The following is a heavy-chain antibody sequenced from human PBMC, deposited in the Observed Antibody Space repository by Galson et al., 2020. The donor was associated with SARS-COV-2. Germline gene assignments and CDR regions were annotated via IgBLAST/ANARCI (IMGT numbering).Heavy chain of an antibody. CDR3: ARDPDLHHYDH. CDR1: GITVSSNY. Sequence: GESLKISCAASGITVSSNYMNWVRQAPGKGLEWVSVIYIGGSTYYADSVKGRFTISRDNSKNTLYLQMNSLRAEDTAVYYCARDPDLHHYDHWGQGTLVTVSS. D-gene: IGHD3-22*01. J-gene: IGHJ4*02. V-gene: IGHV3-53*01. CDR2: IYIGGST.